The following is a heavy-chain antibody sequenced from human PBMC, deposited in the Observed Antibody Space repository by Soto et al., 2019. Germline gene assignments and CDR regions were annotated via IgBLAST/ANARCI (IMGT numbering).Heavy chain of an antibody. CDR3: ARERSGSYSWFEAFDI. J-gene: IGHJ3*02. D-gene: IGHD1-26*01. Sequence: QVQLVESGGGVVQPGRSLRLSCAASGFTFSSYAMHWVRQAPGKGLEWVAVISYDGSNKYYADSVKGRFTISRDNSKNPLYLQMNSLGAEDTAVYYCARERSGSYSWFEAFDIWGQGTMVTVSS. CDR2: ISYDGSNK. V-gene: IGHV3-30-3*01. CDR1: GFTFSSYA.